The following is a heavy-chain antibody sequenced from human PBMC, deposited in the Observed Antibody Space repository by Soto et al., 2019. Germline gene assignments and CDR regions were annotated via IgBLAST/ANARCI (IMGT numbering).Heavy chain of an antibody. Sequence: QVQLVESGGGVVQPGGSLRLSCAVSGFTFSDYGMHWVRRAPGKGLEWVADIWSDGHKTLHADSVKGRFTISRDNSENILFLEMNSLRTEDTAVYYCVRDDIGDPNAFDVWGQGTVVTVSS. D-gene: IGHD2-15*01. CDR3: VRDDIGDPNAFDV. CDR2: IWSDGHKT. J-gene: IGHJ3*01. V-gene: IGHV3-33*01. CDR1: GFTFSDYG.